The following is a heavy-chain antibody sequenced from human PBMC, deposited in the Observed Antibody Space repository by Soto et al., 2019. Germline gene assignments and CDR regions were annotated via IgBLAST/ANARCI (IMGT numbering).Heavy chain of an antibody. Sequence: QVQLQQWGAGLLKPSETLSLTCAVYGGSFSGYYWSWIRQPPGKGLEWIGEINHSGSTNYNPSLKSRVTISVDTSKTQFSLKLSSVTAADTAVYYCARGRASTSCYACYYGMDVWGQGTTVTVSS. CDR3: ARGRASTSCYACYYGMDV. V-gene: IGHV4-34*01. D-gene: IGHD2-2*01. CDR1: GGSFSGYY. J-gene: IGHJ6*02. CDR2: INHSGST.